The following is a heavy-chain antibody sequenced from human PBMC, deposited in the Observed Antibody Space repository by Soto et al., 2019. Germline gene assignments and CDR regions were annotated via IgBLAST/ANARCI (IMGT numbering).Heavy chain of an antibody. V-gene: IGHV3-23*01. CDR2: ISGSGGAT. J-gene: IGHJ3*02. D-gene: IGHD6-19*01. Sequence: EVQLLESGGGLVQPGGSLRLSCAAAGFPFSTYAMTWVRQTPAKGLEWVSTISGSGGATYYADSVKGRFTISRDTSKNTLSLQMNSLRAEDSAMYYCAKGRRSGWAHDVFDIRGQGTLVTVSS. CDR3: AKGRRSGWAHDVFDI. CDR1: GFPFSTYA.